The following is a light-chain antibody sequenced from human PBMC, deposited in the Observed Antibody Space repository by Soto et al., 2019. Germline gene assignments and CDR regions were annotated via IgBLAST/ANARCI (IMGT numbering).Light chain of an antibody. CDR2: GAS. J-gene: IGKJ1*01. CDR1: QSVSRN. CDR3: QQYNNWPRT. Sequence: EIVLTQSPATLCLSPGERATLSCRASQSVSRNLAWYQQKSGQAPRLLIYGASNRATGVPAKFSGGGSGTEFTLTISSLQSEDFAVYYCQQYNNWPRTFGQGTKVDIK. V-gene: IGKV3-15*01.